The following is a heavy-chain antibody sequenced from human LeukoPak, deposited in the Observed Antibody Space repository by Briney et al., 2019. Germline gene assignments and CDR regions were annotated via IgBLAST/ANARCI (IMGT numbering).Heavy chain of an antibody. CDR1: GFTFSSYA. D-gene: IGHD3-16*01. J-gene: IGHJ4*02. Sequence: GGSLRLSCAASGFTFSSYAMSWVRQAPGKGLEWVSAISGSGGSTYYADSVKGRFTISRDNSKNTLYLQMNSLRAEDTAVYYCAKSGSSDYVWGSYFDYWGQGTLVTVSS. CDR3: AKSGSSDYVWGSYFDY. V-gene: IGHV3-23*01. CDR2: ISGSGGST.